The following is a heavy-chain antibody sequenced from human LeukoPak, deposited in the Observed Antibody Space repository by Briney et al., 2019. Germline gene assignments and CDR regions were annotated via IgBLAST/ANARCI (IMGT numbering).Heavy chain of an antibody. CDR2: INPSGGST. D-gene: IGHD1-1*01. J-gene: IGHJ6*03. Sequence: ASVKVSCKASGYTFTSYYMHWVRQAPGQGLEWMGIINPSGGSTSYAQKFQGRVTMTRDMSTSTVYMELSSLRSEDTAVYYCASTILNWNYYYYMDVWGKGTTVTVSS. CDR1: GYTFTSYY. V-gene: IGHV1-46*01. CDR3: ASTILNWNYYYYMDV.